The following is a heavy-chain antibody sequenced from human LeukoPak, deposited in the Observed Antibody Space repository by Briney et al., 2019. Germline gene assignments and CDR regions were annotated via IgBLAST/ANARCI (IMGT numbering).Heavy chain of an antibody. J-gene: IGHJ4*02. V-gene: IGHV3-23*01. CDR2: ISNGGGFT. CDR3: AKAFSGSGLYYFDY. Sequence: GGFLSLSYAASGCTFSTYAMSLVRQAPGKGLEWVSAISNGGGFTYYADSVKGRFTISRDNSKNTLYLQMNGLRVEDTALYYCAKAFSGSGLYYFDYWAQGTLVTVSS. D-gene: IGHD3-10*01. CDR1: GCTFSTYA.